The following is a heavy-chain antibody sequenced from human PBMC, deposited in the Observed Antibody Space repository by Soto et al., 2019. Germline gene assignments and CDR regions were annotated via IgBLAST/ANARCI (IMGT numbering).Heavy chain of an antibody. J-gene: IGHJ3*02. CDR2: IYYSGST. Sequence: QVQLQESGPGLVKPSETLSLTCTVSGGSISSYYWSWIRQPPGKGLEWIGYIYYSGSTNYNPSLKSRVTISVDTSKNQFSLKLSSVTAADTAVYYCARAPDYYDSSGYYLRGAFDIWGQGTMVTVSS. D-gene: IGHD3-22*01. V-gene: IGHV4-59*01. CDR3: ARAPDYYDSSGYYLRGAFDI. CDR1: GGSISSYY.